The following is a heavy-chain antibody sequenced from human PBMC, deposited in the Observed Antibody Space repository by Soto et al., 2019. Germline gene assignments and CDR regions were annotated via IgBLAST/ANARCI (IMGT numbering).Heavy chain of an antibody. CDR2: LSFDGSDK. V-gene: IGHV3-30-3*01. Sequence: GGSLRLSCAASGFTFRSYAMHWVRQAPGRGLEWVAVLSFDGSDKYYADSVKGRFTISRDNSKSTLYLQVNSLRAEDTAVYFCARAFGYYYGMGVWGQGTTVTVSS. CDR3: ARAFGYYYGMGV. D-gene: IGHD3-10*01. CDR1: GFTFRSYA. J-gene: IGHJ6*02.